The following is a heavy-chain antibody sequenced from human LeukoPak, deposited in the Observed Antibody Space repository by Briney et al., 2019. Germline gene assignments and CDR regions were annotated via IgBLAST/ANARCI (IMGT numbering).Heavy chain of an antibody. D-gene: IGHD2-2*01. V-gene: IGHV1-46*01. J-gene: IGHJ5*02. CDR2: INPSGGST. Sequence: ASVKVSCKASGGTFSSYAISWVRQAPGQGLEWMGIINPSGGSTSYAQKFQGRVTMTRDTSTSTVYMELSSLRSEDTAVYYCARDIVVVPAAEAREHNWFDPWGQGTLVTVSS. CDR3: ARDIVVVPAAEAREHNWFDP. CDR1: GGTFSSYA.